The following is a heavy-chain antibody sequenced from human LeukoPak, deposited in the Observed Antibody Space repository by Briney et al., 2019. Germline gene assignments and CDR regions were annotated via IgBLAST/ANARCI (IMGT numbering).Heavy chain of an antibody. J-gene: IGHJ4*02. Sequence: GGSLRLSCTASGFIFSNFEMNWVRQAPGKGLQWLAYINSGATSEYYADSVKGRFTISRDNAKNSLFLQINSLRVQDTAIYYWARVICTGGSCFQNDYWGQGTLVTVSS. CDR3: ARVICTGGSCFQNDY. CDR2: INSGATSE. V-gene: IGHV3-48*03. D-gene: IGHD2-15*01. CDR1: GFIFSNFE.